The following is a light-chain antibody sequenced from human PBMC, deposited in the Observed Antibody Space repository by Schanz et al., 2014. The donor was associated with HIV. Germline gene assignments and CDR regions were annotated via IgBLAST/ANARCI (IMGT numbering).Light chain of an antibody. Sequence: EIVLTQSPGSLSLSPGERATLSCRASQSVSSNLAWYQQKPGQAPRLLIYGASTRATGIPARFSGSGSGTDFTLTISSLQAEDVAIYYCQQYYSTLITFGQGTRLEIK. V-gene: IGKV3-15*01. CDR2: GAS. CDR1: QSVSSN. CDR3: QQYYSTLIT. J-gene: IGKJ5*01.